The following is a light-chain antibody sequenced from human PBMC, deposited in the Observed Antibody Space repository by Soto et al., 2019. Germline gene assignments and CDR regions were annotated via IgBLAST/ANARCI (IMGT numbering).Light chain of an antibody. CDR2: GAS. CDR1: QSVSNNY. J-gene: IGKJ1*01. CDR3: QQYGSSGT. V-gene: IGKV3-20*01. Sequence: IVMTQSPVTLSLSPGERSTLSCMASQSVSNNYLAWYQQKPGQAPRLLIYGASNRATGIPDRFSGSGSGTDFTLTISRLETEDFAVYYCQQYGSSGTFGQGTKVDIK.